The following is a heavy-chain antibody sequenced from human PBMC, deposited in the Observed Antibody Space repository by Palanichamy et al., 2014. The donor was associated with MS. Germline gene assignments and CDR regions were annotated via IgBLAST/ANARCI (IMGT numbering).Heavy chain of an antibody. CDR2: IYYDGNNK. Sequence: VQLVESGGGVVQPGRSLRLSCAASGFTFSSYGMHWVRQALGRRLEWVAVIYYDGNNKYYADSVKGRFTISRDNSKDTLYLQMSSLRAEDTAVYYCARDLTRRFDFWGQGTLVTVSS. CDR3: ARDLTRRFDF. CDR1: GFTFSSYG. V-gene: IGHV3-33*01. D-gene: IGHD4-11*01. J-gene: IGHJ4*02.